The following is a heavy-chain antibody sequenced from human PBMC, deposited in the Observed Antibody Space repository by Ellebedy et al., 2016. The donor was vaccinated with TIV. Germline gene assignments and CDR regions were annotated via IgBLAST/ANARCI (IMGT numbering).Heavy chain of an antibody. D-gene: IGHD4-23*01. Sequence: GESLKISXAASGFTFSNYAMTWVRQAPGKGLEWISYITDTSITIYYADSVKGRFSISRDNAKNSLYLQMNSLTDEDTAVYYCARVHNGISGGDYWGQGTLVTVSS. V-gene: IGHV3-48*02. CDR2: ITDTSITI. CDR1: GFTFSNYA. J-gene: IGHJ4*02. CDR3: ARVHNGISGGDY.